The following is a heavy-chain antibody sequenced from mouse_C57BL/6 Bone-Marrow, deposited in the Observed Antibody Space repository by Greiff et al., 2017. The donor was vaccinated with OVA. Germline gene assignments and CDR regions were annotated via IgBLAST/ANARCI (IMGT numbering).Heavy chain of an antibody. J-gene: IGHJ3*01. CDR2: ISDGGSYT. CDR3: APAYYSNRGFAY. V-gene: IGHV5-4*01. Sequence: DVHLVESGGGLVKPGGSLKLSCAASGFTFSSYAMSWVRQTPEKRLEWVATISDGGSYTYYPDNVKGRFTISRDNAKNNLYLQMSHLKSEDTAMYYCAPAYYSNRGFAYWGQGTLVTVSA. D-gene: IGHD2-5*01. CDR1: GFTFSSYA.